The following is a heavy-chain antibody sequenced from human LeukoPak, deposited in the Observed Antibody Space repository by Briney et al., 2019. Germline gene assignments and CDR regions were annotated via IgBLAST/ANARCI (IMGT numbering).Heavy chain of an antibody. D-gene: IGHD6-13*01. V-gene: IGHV3-30*04. CDR2: ISYDGSDK. CDR3: ARGSYSSSWKTFDY. Sequence: PGRSLRLFCAASRFTFSSYAMHWVRQAPGKGLEWVALISYDGSDKYYADSVKGRFTISRDNSKNTLYVQMNSLRAEDTAVYYCARGSYSSSWKTFDYWGQGTLVTVSS. CDR1: RFTFSSYA. J-gene: IGHJ4*02.